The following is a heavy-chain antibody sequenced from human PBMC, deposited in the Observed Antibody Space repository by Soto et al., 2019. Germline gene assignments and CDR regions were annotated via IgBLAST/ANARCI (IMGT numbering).Heavy chain of an antibody. V-gene: IGHV4-34*01. D-gene: IGHD2-15*01. J-gene: IGHJ4*02. Sequence: TSETLSLTCAVYGGSFSGYSWSWIRQPPGKGLEWIGEINHSGSTNYNPSLKSRVTISVDTSKNQFSLKLSSVTAADTAVYYCARGSRFRYPIDYWGQGTLVTVSS. CDR2: INHSGST. CDR1: GGSFSGYS. CDR3: ARGSRFRYPIDY.